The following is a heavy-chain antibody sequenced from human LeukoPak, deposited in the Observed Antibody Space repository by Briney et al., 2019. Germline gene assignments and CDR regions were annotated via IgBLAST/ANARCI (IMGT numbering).Heavy chain of an antibody. CDR2: IYHSGST. CDR1: GGSISINSYY. V-gene: IGHV4-39*01. D-gene: IGHD3-22*01. CDR3: ARGRYYYDSGGYQSPYYYMDV. Sequence: PSETLSLTCTVSGGSISINSYYGGWIRQPPGKGLEWIGSIYHSGSTYYNPSLRSRLTISLDTSKNQFSLKLSSVTAADTAVYYCARGRYYYDSGGYQSPYYYMDVWGEGTTVTVSS. J-gene: IGHJ6*03.